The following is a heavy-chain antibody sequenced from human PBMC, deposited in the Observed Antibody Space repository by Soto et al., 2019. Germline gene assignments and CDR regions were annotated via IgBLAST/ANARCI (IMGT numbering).Heavy chain of an antibody. V-gene: IGHV4-31*03. CDR1: GGCISSGGYY. CDR2: IYYSEST. J-gene: IGHJ5*02. Sequence: QVELQESGAGQVKTSQTLSLACTVSGGCISSGGYYWSWIRQHPGKGLEWIGYIYYSESTYYNPSLKSRVTISVDTSKNQFSLKLTSVTAADTAVYYCARSVFPWGQGTQVTVSS. CDR3: ARSVFP.